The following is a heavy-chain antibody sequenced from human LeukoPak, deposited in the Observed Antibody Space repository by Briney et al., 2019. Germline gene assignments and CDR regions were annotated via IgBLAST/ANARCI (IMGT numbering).Heavy chain of an antibody. J-gene: IGHJ6*03. CDR1: GDSVSSNSAA. D-gene: IGHD3-3*01. CDR2: TYYRSKWYN. Sequence: SQTLSLTCAISGDSVSSNSAAWNWIRQSPSRGLEWLGRTYYRSKWYNDYAVSVKSRITINLDTSKNQFSLQLNSVTPEDTAVYYCARGYDFWSGYYYYYYMDVWGKGTTVTVSS. V-gene: IGHV6-1*01. CDR3: ARGYDFWSGYYYYYYMDV.